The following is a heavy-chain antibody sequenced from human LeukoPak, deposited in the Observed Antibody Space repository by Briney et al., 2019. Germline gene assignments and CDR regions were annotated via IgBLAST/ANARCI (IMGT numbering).Heavy chain of an antibody. CDR3: ARDNAVTSGYGMDV. V-gene: IGHV3-74*01. Sequence: GGSLRLSCTASGFSFRSYWMHWVRQAPAKGLLWVSRSNSDGSNTIYADSVKGRFTISRDNAKNTLYLQMNNLRAEDTAVYYCARDNAVTSGYGMDVWGQGTSVTVSS. CDR2: SNSDGSNT. J-gene: IGHJ6*02. D-gene: IGHD4-17*01. CDR1: GFSFRSYW.